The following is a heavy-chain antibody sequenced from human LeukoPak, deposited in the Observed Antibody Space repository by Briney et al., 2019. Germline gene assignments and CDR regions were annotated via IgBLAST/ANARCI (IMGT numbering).Heavy chain of an antibody. Sequence: SETLSLTCTVSGGSISSSSYYWGWLRQPPGKGLEWIGSIYYSGSTYYHPSLKSRLTISVDTSKNQFSLKLSSATAADTAVYYCARHVGIVGATRKSLVGDFDYWGQGTLVTVSS. CDR1: GGSISSSSYY. CDR3: ARHVGIVGATRKSLVGDFDY. D-gene: IGHD1-26*01. CDR2: IYYSGST. J-gene: IGHJ4*02. V-gene: IGHV4-39*01.